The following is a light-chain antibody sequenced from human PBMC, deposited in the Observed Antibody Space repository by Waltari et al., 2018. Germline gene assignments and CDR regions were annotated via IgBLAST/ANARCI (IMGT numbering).Light chain of an antibody. Sequence: DIQMTQSPSTLSASVGDRVTITCRASHSISIWLAWYQQKPGKAPNLLIYKTSSLQSGVPSRFSGSGSGTEFTLTISSLQPDDCATYFCQQYSGSPWTFGQGTKVEIK. CDR3: QQYSGSPWT. CDR2: KTS. V-gene: IGKV1-5*03. CDR1: HSISIW. J-gene: IGKJ1*01.